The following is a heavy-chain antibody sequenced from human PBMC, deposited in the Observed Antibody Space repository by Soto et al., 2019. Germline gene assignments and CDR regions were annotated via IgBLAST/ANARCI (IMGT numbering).Heavy chain of an antibody. CDR1: GFTFSNAW. CDR3: DTEPIKNYSDSND. D-gene: IGHD3-22*01. Sequence: PGGSLRLSCAASGFTFSNAWMNWVRQAPGKGLEWVGRIKSKIDGGTADYAAPVKGRFTISRDDSKNTLYLQMNSLKTEDTAVYYWDTEPIKNYSDSNDWGEGTLVTV. J-gene: IGHJ4*02. CDR2: IKSKIDGGTA. V-gene: IGHV3-15*07.